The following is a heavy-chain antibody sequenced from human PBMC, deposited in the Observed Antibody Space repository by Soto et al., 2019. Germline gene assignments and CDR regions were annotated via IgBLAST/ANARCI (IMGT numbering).Heavy chain of an antibody. Sequence: SETLSLTCTVSGGSISSSSYYWGWIRQPPGKGLEWIGSIYYSGSTYYNPSLKSRVTISVDTSKNQFSLKLSSVTAADTAVYYCARGARRFRYYDILTGYPPYYYYMDVWGKGTTVTVSS. CDR3: ARGARRFRYYDILTGYPPYYYYMDV. D-gene: IGHD3-9*01. J-gene: IGHJ6*03. CDR2: IYYSGST. CDR1: GGSISSSSYY. V-gene: IGHV4-39*01.